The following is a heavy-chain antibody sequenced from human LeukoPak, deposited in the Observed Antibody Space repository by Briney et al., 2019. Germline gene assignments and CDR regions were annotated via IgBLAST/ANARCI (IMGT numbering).Heavy chain of an antibody. D-gene: IGHD2-15*01. J-gene: IGHJ4*02. CDR3: AREGGGGIDIEPSFDY. V-gene: IGHV1-46*01. CDR1: GYTFTRYF. CDR2: INPSGGST. Sequence: ASVKVSCKASGYTFTRYFIHWVRQAPGRGLEWMGTINPSGGSTGYAQKFQRRVTMTRDTSTSTVYMELSSLRSEDTAVYYCAREGGGGIDIEPSFDYWGQGTLVTVSS.